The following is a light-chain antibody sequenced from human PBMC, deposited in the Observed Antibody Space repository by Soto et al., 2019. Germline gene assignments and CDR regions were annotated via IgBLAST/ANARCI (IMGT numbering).Light chain of an antibody. Sequence: EIVLTQSPGTLSLSPGERATLSCRASQSVSSSYLALYQQKPGQAPRLLIYGASNRATGIPDRFSASGSGPDFTLTISRLEPEDLAVDYCQQYGSSPPYTFGQGTKLEIK. CDR3: QQYGSSPPYT. CDR2: GAS. V-gene: IGKV3-20*01. CDR1: QSVSSSY. J-gene: IGKJ2*01.